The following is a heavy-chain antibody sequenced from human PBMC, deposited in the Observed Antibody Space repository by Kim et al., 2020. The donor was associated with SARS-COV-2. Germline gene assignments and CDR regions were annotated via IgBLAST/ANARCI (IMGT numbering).Heavy chain of an antibody. J-gene: IGHJ4*02. CDR3: AKSVRVGGEGDN. D-gene: IGHD2-15*01. Sequence: GGSLRLSCAASGFTFSIYATSWVRQAPGKGLEWVSTISGSGANTYYVDSVKGRFTISRDNSKNTLYFQLNSLRVEDTALYYCAKSVRVGGEGDNWGQGTLVTVSS. CDR2: ISGSGANT. CDR1: GFTFSIYA. V-gene: IGHV3-23*01.